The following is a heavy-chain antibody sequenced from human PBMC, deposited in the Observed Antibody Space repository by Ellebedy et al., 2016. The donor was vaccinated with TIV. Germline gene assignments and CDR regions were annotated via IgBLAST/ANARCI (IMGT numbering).Heavy chain of an antibody. CDR1: QFTFSAYS. D-gene: IGHD3-16*01. CDR3: ARDLNWAFDS. CDR2: ITRGSDAM. J-gene: IGHJ4*02. V-gene: IGHV3-48*04. Sequence: GGSLRLSCAASQFTFSAYSMNWVRQAPGKGLEWISYITRGSDAMNYADSVKGRFTISRDNAKNSLYLQMSSLRAEDTAVYYCARDLNWAFDSWGQGTLVTVSP.